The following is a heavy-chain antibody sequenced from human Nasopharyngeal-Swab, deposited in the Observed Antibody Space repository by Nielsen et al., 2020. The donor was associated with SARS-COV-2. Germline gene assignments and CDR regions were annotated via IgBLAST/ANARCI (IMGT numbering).Heavy chain of an antibody. Sequence: GESLKISCAASGFTFSGSAMHWVRQASGNGLEWVGRIRSKANSYATAYAASVKGRFTISRDDSKNTAYLQMNSLKTEDTAVYYCTRSIAGGYWGQGTLVTVSS. CDR3: TRSIAGGY. J-gene: IGHJ4*02. CDR1: GFTFSGSA. D-gene: IGHD6-13*01. V-gene: IGHV3-73*01. CDR2: IRSKANSYAT.